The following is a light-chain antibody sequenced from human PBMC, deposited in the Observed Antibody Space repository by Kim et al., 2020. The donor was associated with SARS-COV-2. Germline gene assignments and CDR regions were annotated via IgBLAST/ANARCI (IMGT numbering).Light chain of an antibody. CDR3: SSYTSSSSLI. Sequence: QSALTQPASVSGSPGQSITISCTGTSSDVGGYHYVSWHQQHPGKAPKLMVYDVNNRPSGVSIRFFGSKSGNTASLTIFDLQPEDEADYYCSSYTSSSSLIFGGVTQLTFL. J-gene: IGLJ2*01. V-gene: IGLV2-14*03. CDR2: DVN. CDR1: SSDVGGYHY.